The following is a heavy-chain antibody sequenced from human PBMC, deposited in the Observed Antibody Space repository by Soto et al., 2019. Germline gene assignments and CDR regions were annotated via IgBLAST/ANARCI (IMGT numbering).Heavy chain of an antibody. Sequence: PWGSLRVACAAPGFTFSDYYMSWIRQAPGKGLDWVSYISSSGSTIYYADSVKGRFTISMDNAKNSLYLQMNSLGAEDTAVYYCARRERWLQFPGYWGQGTMVTVSS. CDR2: ISSSGSTI. CDR1: GFTFSDYY. V-gene: IGHV3-11*01. CDR3: ARRERWLQFPGY. D-gene: IGHD5-12*01. J-gene: IGHJ4*02.